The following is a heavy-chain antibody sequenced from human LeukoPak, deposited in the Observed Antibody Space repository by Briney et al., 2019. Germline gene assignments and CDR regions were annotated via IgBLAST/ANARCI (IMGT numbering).Heavy chain of an antibody. J-gene: IGHJ4*02. D-gene: IGHD3-10*01. Sequence: SETLSLTCTVSGGSISSGDYYWSWIRQPPGKGLEWIGYIYYSGSTYYNPSLKSRVTISVDTSKNQFSLKLSSVTAADTAVYYCARGRYYYGSGSKGYDYWGQGTLVTVSS. CDR2: IYYSGST. CDR1: GGSISSGDYY. V-gene: IGHV4-30-4*01. CDR3: ARGRYYYGSGSKGYDY.